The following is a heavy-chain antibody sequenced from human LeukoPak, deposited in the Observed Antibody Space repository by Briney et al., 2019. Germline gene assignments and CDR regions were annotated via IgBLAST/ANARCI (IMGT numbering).Heavy chain of an antibody. CDR2: ICNGRTT. CDR3: ARHETVITLSGYYYYYMDV. V-gene: IGHV4-39*01. J-gene: IGHJ6*03. D-gene: IGHD3-22*01. Sequence: SETLSLTCTVSGDSISSITYYWACIRQPPGKGLECIGSICNGRTTYYNPSLKSRVTISVDTSKNQFSLKLSSVTAADTAVYYCARHETVITLSGYYYYYMDVWGKGTTVTVSS. CDR1: GDSISSITYY.